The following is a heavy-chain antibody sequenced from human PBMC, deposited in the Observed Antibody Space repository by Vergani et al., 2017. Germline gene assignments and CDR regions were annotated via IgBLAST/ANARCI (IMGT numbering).Heavy chain of an antibody. CDR3: ARGADCGGDCSFFDY. CDR2: INHSGST. Sequence: QVQLQQWGAGLLKPSETLSLTCAVYGRSFSGYYWSWIRQPPGKGLEWIGEINHSGSTNYNPSLKRRVTISVDTSKNQFSLKLSSVTAADTAVYYCARGADCGGDCSFFDYWGQGTLVTVSS. CDR1: GRSFSGYY. J-gene: IGHJ4*02. V-gene: IGHV4-34*01. D-gene: IGHD2-21*02.